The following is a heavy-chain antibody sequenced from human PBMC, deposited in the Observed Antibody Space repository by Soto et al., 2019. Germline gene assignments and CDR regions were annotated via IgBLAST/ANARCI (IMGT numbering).Heavy chain of an antibody. J-gene: IGHJ4*02. Sequence: SETLSLTCIVSGGSLSSNYWSWVRRPAGKGLEWIGRINTSGSSSYNPSLKSRVTMSVDTSKNQFSLNLNSVTAADTAMYYCARDCYYWGRGILVTVSS. CDR3: ARDCYY. V-gene: IGHV4-4*07. CDR1: GGSLSSNY. CDR2: INTSGSS.